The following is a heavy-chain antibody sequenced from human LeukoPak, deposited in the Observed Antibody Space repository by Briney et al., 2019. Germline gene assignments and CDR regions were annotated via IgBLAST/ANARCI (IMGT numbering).Heavy chain of an antibody. Sequence: PGGSLRLSCVVSGFTFSSYGMHWVRQAPGKGLEWVAVIWYDGSNKYYADSVKGRFTISRDNSKNTLYLQMNSLRAEDTAVYYCARELAVAGPQGGFDYWGQGTLVTVSS. CDR1: GFTFSSYG. CDR2: IWYDGSNK. J-gene: IGHJ4*02. D-gene: IGHD6-19*01. V-gene: IGHV3-33*08. CDR3: ARELAVAGPQGGFDY.